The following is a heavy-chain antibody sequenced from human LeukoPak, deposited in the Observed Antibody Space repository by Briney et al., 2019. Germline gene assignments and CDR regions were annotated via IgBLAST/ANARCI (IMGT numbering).Heavy chain of an antibody. V-gene: IGHV1-58*01. CDR3: AADSSTSCYGVGECYYYYYGMDV. D-gene: IGHD2-2*01. Sequence: SVKVSCKASGFAFTSSAVQWVRQARGQRLEWIGWIVVGSGNTNYAQKFQERVTITRDMSTSTAYMGLSSLRSEDTAVYYCAADSSTSCYGVGECYYYYYGMDVWGKGTTVTVSS. CDR1: GFAFTSSA. J-gene: IGHJ6*04. CDR2: IVVGSGNT.